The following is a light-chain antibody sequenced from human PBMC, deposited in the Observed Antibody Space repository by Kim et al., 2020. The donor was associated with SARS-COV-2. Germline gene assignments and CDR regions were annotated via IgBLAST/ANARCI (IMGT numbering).Light chain of an antibody. CDR2: GAS. CDR1: QSINSN. J-gene: IGKJ2*01. CDR3: QQFHNWPRT. Sequence: EIVMTQSPATLSVSPGERATLSCRASQSINSNLAWYQQKTGQAPRLLIYGASTGATGLPARFSGSGSGTEFTLTISSLQSEDFAVYYCQQFHNWPRTFGQGTKLEI. V-gene: IGKV3-15*01.